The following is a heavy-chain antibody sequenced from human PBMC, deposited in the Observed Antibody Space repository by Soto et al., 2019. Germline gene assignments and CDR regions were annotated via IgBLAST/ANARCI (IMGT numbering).Heavy chain of an antibody. V-gene: IGHV4-59*01. CDR1: GGSISSYY. D-gene: IGHD2-2*01. J-gene: IGHJ5*02. Sequence: PSETLSLTCTVSGGSISSYYWSWIRQPPGKGLEWIGYIYYSGSTNYNPSLKSRVTISVDTSKNQFSLKLSSVTAADTAVYYCARGPAGSMWDNWFDPWGQGTLVTVSS. CDR3: ARGPAGSMWDNWFDP. CDR2: IYYSGST.